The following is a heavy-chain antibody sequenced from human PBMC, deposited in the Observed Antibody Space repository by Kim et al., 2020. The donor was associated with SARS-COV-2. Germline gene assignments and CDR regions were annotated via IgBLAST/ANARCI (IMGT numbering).Heavy chain of an antibody. CDR3: VKDALEYSSSSGRDRWGAFDI. D-gene: IGHD6-6*01. Sequence: GGSLRLSCSASGFTFSSYAMHWVRQAPGKGLEYVSAISSNGGSTYYADSVKGRFTISRDNSKNTLYLQMSSLRAEDTAVYYCVKDALEYSSSSGRDRWGAFDIWGQGTMVTVSS. J-gene: IGHJ3*02. CDR1: GFTFSSYA. CDR2: ISSNGGST. V-gene: IGHV3-64D*09.